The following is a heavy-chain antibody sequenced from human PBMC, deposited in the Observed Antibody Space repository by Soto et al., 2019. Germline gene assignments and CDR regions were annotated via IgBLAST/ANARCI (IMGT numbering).Heavy chain of an antibody. V-gene: IGHV4-31*03. CDR3: ARGITIFGVVYFDY. J-gene: IGHJ4*02. Sequence: KASETLSLTCTVSGGSITSGGYYWSWIRQHPGKGLEWIGYIYYSGSTYYNPSLKSRVTISVDTSKNQFSLNLSSVTAAATAVYYCARGITIFGVVYFDYWGQGTLVTVSS. D-gene: IGHD3-3*01. CDR1: GGSITSGGYY. CDR2: IYYSGST.